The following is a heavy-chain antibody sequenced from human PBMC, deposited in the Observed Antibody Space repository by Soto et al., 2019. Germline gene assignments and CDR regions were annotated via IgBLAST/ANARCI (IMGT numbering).Heavy chain of an antibody. V-gene: IGHV4-4*07. CDR2: IYTNGGT. D-gene: IGHD1-26*01. Sequence: SDTLSLTCSVSGGSINGYYWSWVRQPAGKGLEWIGRIYTNGGTNYNPSLKSRVTMSIDTSQNRFSLVLSTVTAADSALYFCARGPFSGNSRSFDYWGPGXLVTVYS. J-gene: IGHJ4*02. CDR3: ARGPFSGNSRSFDY. CDR1: GGSINGYY.